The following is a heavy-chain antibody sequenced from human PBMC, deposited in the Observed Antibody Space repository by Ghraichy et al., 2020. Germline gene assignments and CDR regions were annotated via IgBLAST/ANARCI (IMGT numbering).Heavy chain of an antibody. V-gene: IGHV3-30*04. CDR2: ISYDGSNK. D-gene: IGHD6-19*01. CDR3: ARGPYSSGWYYFDY. CDR1: GFTFSSYA. Sequence: GESLNISCAASGFTFSSYAMHWVRQAPGKGLEWVAVISYDGSNKYYADSVKGRFTISRDNSKNTLYLQMNSLRAEDTAVYYCARGPYSSGWYYFDYWGQGTLVTVSS. J-gene: IGHJ4*02.